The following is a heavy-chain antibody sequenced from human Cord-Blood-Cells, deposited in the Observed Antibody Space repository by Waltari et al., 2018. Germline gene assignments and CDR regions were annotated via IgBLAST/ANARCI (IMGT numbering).Heavy chain of an antibody. CDR3: ARPNLGYSSSWSKGAFDI. CDR2: IYHSGST. Sequence: QVQLQESGPGLVKPSETLSLTCAVSGYSISSGYYWGWIRQHPGKGLGWIGSIYHSGSTYYNPSLKSRVTISVDTSKNQFSLKLSSVTAADTAVYYCARPNLGYSSSWSKGAFDIWGQGTMVTVSS. J-gene: IGHJ3*02. CDR1: GYSISSGYY. V-gene: IGHV4-38-2*01. D-gene: IGHD6-13*01.